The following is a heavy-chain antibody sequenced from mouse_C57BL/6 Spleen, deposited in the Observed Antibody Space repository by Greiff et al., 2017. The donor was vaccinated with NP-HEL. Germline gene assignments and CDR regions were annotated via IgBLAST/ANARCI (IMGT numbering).Heavy chain of an antibody. D-gene: IGHD3-2*01. CDR2: IDPNSGGT. CDR1: GYTFTSYW. J-gene: IGHJ4*01. CDR3: ARTQDILYYYAMDY. V-gene: IGHV1-72*01. Sequence: VQLQQSGAELVKPGASVKLSCKASGYTFTSYWMHWVKQRPGRGLEWIGRIDPNSGGTKYNEKFKSKATLTVDKPSSTAYMQLSSLTSEDSAVYYCARTQDILYYYAMDYWGQGTSVTVSS.